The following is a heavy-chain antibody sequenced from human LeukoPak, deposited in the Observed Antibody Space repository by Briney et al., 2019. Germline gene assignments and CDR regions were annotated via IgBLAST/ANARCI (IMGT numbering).Heavy chain of an antibody. D-gene: IGHD1-14*01. CDR2: INPSGGST. J-gene: IGHJ6*03. CDR3: ARDLFRRNYYYYYMDV. Sequence: GASVKVSCKASGYTFTSYYMHWVRQAPGQGLEWMGIINPSGGSTSYAQKFQGRVTMTRDMSTSTVYMELSSLRSEDTAVYYCARDLFRRNYYYYYMDVWGKGTTVTVSS. V-gene: IGHV1-46*01. CDR1: GYTFTSYY.